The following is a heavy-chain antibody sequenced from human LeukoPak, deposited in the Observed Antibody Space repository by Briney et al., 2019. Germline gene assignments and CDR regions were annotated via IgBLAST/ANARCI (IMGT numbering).Heavy chain of an antibody. CDR3: AKEATVTTNWLDP. CDR2: TSYAGNNQ. J-gene: IGHJ5*02. D-gene: IGHD4-17*01. Sequence: GGSLRLSCAASGFTFNSYGMHWVRQAPGKGLEWVAVTSYAGNNQYYADSMKGRFTVSRDNSKNTLYLQMNSLRPEDTAVYYCAKEATVTTNWLDPWGQGTLVTVSS. V-gene: IGHV3-30*18. CDR1: GFTFNSYG.